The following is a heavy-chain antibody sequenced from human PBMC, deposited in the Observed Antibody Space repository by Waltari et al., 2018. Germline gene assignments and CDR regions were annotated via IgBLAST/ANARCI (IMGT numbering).Heavy chain of an antibody. CDR3: AKSLGDTYGRYPMDY. Sequence: EVQLLESGGGWVQPGGSLRLPCAASGFTLCGCTMTWVRQAPGKGLEWVSTIRGSGGDTYYSDSVKGRFTIARDNSRNTLYLQMNTLRAGDTAVYYCAKSLGDTYGRYPMDYWGQGTLVTVSS. CDR1: GFTLCGCT. V-gene: IGHV3-23*01. J-gene: IGHJ4*02. CDR2: IRGSGGDT. D-gene: IGHD3-10*01.